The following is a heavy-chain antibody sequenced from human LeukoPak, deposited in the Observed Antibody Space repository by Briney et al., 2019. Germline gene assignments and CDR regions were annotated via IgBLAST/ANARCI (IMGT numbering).Heavy chain of an antibody. Sequence: GSLRLSCTVSGGSISSSSHYWGWFRQPPGKGLEWIGYIYYSGSSFCNPSLKSRVTMSVDTSKNQFSLRLNSVTAADTAVYYCARGPTVTTDYWGQGTLVTVSS. V-gene: IGHV4-39*01. CDR2: IYYSGSS. CDR3: ARGPTVTTDY. D-gene: IGHD4-17*01. CDR1: GGSISSSSHY. J-gene: IGHJ4*02.